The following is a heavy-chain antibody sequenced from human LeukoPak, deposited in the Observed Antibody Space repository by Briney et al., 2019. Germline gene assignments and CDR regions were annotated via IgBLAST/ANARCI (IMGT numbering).Heavy chain of an antibody. CDR2: MNPNSGNT. D-gene: IGHD3-10*01. V-gene: IGHV1-8*03. CDR1: GYTFTSYD. Sequence: ASVKVSCKASGYTFTSYDINWVRQAIGQGLEWMGWMNPNSGNTGYAQKFQGRVTITRNTSISTAYMELSSLRSEDTAVYYCARAPRITMVRGVIYWFDPWGQGTLVTVSS. CDR3: ARAPRITMVRGVIYWFDP. J-gene: IGHJ5*02.